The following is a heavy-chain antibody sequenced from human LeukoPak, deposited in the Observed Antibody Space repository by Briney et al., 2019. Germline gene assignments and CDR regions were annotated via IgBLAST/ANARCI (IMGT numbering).Heavy chain of an antibody. CDR3: ARVVPAAMPNYYYYYMDV. Sequence: GGSLRLSCAASGFTFSDYYMSWIRQAPGKGLEWVSYISSSGSTIYYADSVKGRFTISRDNAKNPLYLQMNSLRAEDTAVYYCARVVPAAMPNYYYYYMDVWGKGTTVTISS. D-gene: IGHD2-2*01. J-gene: IGHJ6*03. V-gene: IGHV3-11*01. CDR2: ISSSGSTI. CDR1: GFTFSDYY.